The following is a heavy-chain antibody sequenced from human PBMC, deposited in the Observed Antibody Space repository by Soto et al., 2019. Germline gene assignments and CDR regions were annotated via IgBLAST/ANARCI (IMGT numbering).Heavy chain of an antibody. CDR3: AREREANWFDP. CDR1: GYTFTSYG. Sequence: GASVKVSCKASGYTFTSYGISWVRRAPGQGLEWMGWISAYNGNTNYAQKFQGRVTITTDESTSTAYMELSSLRSEDTAVYYCAREREANWFDPWGQGTLVTVS. CDR2: ISAYNGNT. J-gene: IGHJ5*02. V-gene: IGHV1-18*01.